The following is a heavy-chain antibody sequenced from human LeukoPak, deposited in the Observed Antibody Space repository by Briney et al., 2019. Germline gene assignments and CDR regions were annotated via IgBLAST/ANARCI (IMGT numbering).Heavy chain of an antibody. Sequence: GGSLRLSCAASGFTFDDYAMHWVRQAPGKGLEWVSGISWNSGSIGYADSVKGRFTISRDNAKNSLYLRMNSLRAEDTALYYCASSSSWYYFDYWGQGTLVTVSS. V-gene: IGHV3-9*01. CDR3: ASSSSWYYFDY. J-gene: IGHJ4*02. D-gene: IGHD6-13*01. CDR2: ISWNSGSI. CDR1: GFTFDDYA.